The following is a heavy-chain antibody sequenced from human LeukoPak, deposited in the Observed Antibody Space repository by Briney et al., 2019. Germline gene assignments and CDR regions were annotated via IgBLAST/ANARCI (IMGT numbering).Heavy chain of an antibody. Sequence: GGSLRLSCAASGFTFSSYAMSWVRQAPGKGLEWVSAISGSGGSTYYADSVKGRFTISRDNSKNTLYLQMNSLRAEDTAVYYCASLSIGWGYCSGGSCYFDYWGQGTLVTVSS. D-gene: IGHD2-15*01. J-gene: IGHJ4*02. CDR2: ISGSGGST. CDR1: GFTFSSYA. V-gene: IGHV3-23*01. CDR3: ASLSIGWGYCSGGSCYFDY.